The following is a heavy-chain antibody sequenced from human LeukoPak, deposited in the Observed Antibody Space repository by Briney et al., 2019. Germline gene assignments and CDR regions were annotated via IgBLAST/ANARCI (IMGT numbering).Heavy chain of an antibody. D-gene: IGHD3-10*01. J-gene: IGHJ4*02. CDR1: GFTFSSYS. CDR2: ISSSSSYI. Sequence: GGSLRLSCAASGFTFSSYSMNWVRQAPGKGLEWVSSISSSSSYIYYADSVKGRFTISRDNAKNSLYLQMDSLRAEDTAVYYCARALYGSGSQYYFDYWGQGTLVTVSS. V-gene: IGHV3-21*01. CDR3: ARALYGSGSQYYFDY.